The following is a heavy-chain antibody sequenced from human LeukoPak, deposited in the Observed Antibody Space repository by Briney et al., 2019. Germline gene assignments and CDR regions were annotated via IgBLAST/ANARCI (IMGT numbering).Heavy chain of an antibody. CDR3: ARVFPKYYYGSGKIDP. CDR2: VHTSGST. D-gene: IGHD3-10*01. V-gene: IGHV4-61*02. J-gene: IGHJ5*02. Sequence: SETLSLTCTVSGGSISSSSYYWSWIRQPAGKGLEWIGRVHTSGSTNYNPSLKSRVTMSVDTAKNQFSLKLSSVTAADTAVYYCARVFPKYYYGSGKIDPWGQGTLVTVSS. CDR1: GGSISSSSYY.